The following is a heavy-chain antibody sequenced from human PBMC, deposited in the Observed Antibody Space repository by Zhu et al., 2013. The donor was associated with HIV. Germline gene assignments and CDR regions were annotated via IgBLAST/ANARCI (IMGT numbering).Heavy chain of an antibody. CDR3: ARTLGSGTFYYYYYYMDV. CDR1: GGSITSGEYY. Sequence: QVQLQESGPGLVKPSQTLSLACTVSGGSITSGEYYWSWIRQPPGKGLEWMGYIFNNGNTYYNPSLKSRLTISLDTSNNQFSLILSSVTAADTAVYYCARTLGSGTFYYYYYYMDVWGKGTTVTVSS. J-gene: IGHJ6*03. V-gene: IGHV4-30-4*01. CDR2: IFNNGNT. D-gene: IGHD3-10*01.